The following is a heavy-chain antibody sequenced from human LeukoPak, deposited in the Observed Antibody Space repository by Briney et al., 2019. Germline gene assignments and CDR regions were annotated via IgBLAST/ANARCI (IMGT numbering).Heavy chain of an antibody. CDR2: IYHSGST. D-gene: IGHD2-2*01. V-gene: IGHV4-30-2*01. J-gene: IGHJ4*02. CDR1: GGSISSGGYS. Sequence: SETLSLTCAVSGGSISSGGYSWSWIRQPPGKGLEWIGYIYHSGSTNYNPSLKSRVTISVDTSKNQFSLKLSSVTAADTAVYYCARAGVVVPAAIHPAGFFDYWGQGTLVTVSS. CDR3: ARAGVVVPAAIHPAGFFDY.